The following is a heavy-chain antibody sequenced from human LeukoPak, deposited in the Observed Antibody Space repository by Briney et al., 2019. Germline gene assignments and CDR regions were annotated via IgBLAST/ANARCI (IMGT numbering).Heavy chain of an antibody. V-gene: IGHV1-69*05. D-gene: IGHD5-18*01. CDR1: GGTFSSYA. Sequence: SVKVSCKASGGTFSSYAISWARQAPGQGLEWMGGIIPIFGTANYAQKFQGRVTITTDESTSTAYMELSSLRSEDTAVYYCTLGYSYGSRDYWGQGTLVTVSS. CDR3: TLGYSYGSRDY. J-gene: IGHJ4*02. CDR2: IIPIFGTA.